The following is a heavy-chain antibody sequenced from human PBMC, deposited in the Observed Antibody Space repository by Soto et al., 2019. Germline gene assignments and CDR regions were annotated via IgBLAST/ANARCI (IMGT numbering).Heavy chain of an antibody. J-gene: IGHJ6*02. V-gene: IGHV5-10-1*01. Sequence: PRESLKISCKGSGYSFTSYWISWVRQMPGKGLDWMGRIDPSDSYTNYSPSFQGHVTISADKSISTAYLQWSSLKASDTAMYYCAMGLEIEARPSYYYYYGMDVWGQGTTVTVSS. CDR1: GYSFTSYW. CDR3: AMGLEIEARPSYYYYYGMDV. D-gene: IGHD6-6*01. CDR2: IDPSDSYT.